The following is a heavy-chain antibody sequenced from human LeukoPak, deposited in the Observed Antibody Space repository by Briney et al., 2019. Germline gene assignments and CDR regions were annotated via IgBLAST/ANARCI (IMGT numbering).Heavy chain of an antibody. CDR3: ARDHKYYYGSGSYYDPPYYFDY. V-gene: IGHV1-69*04. CDR1: GRTFSSYA. D-gene: IGHD3-10*01. Sequence: GPSVKVSCKASGRTFSSYAISWVRQAPGQGLEWMGSIIPILGIANYAQKFQGRVTITADESTSTAYMELSSLRSEDTAVYYCARDHKYYYGSGSYYDPPYYFDYWGQGTLVTVSS. J-gene: IGHJ4*02. CDR2: IIPILGIA.